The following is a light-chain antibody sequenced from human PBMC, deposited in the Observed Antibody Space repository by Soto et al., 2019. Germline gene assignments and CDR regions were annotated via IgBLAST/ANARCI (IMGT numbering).Light chain of an antibody. Sequence: QSVLTQPASVSGSPGQSITISCTGTSSDIGGYNYVSWYQQHPGKAPKLMIYDVGDRPSGVSNRFSGSKSGNTASLTISGLQAEDEADYYCGSYASSNTVLFGGGTKLTVL. J-gene: IGLJ2*01. V-gene: IGLV2-14*03. CDR1: SSDIGGYNY. CDR3: GSYASSNTVL. CDR2: DVG.